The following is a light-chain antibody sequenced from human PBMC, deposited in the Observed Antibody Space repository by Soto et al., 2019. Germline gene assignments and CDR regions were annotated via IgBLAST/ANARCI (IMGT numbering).Light chain of an antibody. CDR3: SSYTCSSTFYV. Sequence: QSALTQPASVSGSPGQSITISCTGTSSDVGGYNYVSWYQQHPGKAPKLMIYDVSNRPSGVSNRFSGSKSGNTASLTISGLPAEDEADYYCSSYTCSSTFYVFGTGTKLTV. J-gene: IGLJ1*01. V-gene: IGLV2-14*01. CDR1: SSDVGGYNY. CDR2: DVS.